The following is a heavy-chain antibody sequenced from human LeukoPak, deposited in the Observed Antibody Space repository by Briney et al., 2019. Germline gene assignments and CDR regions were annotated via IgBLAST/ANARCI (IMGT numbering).Heavy chain of an antibody. CDR2: INSDGSST. J-gene: IGHJ4*02. CDR1: GFTFSSYW. CDR3: ARANSYSGRRFDY. Sequence: GGSLRLSCAASGFTFSSYWMHWVRQAPGKGLVWVSRINSDGSSTSYADSVKGRFTISRDNAKNTLYLQMNSLRAEDTAVYYCARANSYSGRRFDYWGRGTLVTVSS. V-gene: IGHV3-74*01. D-gene: IGHD1-26*01.